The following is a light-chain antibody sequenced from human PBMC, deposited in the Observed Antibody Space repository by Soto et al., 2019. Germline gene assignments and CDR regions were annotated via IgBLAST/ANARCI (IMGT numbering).Light chain of an antibody. CDR3: QHYYKGSPIT. CDR2: GAS. CDR1: QTIDSN. V-gene: IGKV3-15*01. J-gene: IGKJ5*01. Sequence: IGMTKYNDTLSVFPGGIATLSCRASQTIDSNLAWYQQKPGQAPRLLVYGASTRATGIPVRFSGSGSGTEFTLTISSLQSDDFAVYYCQHYYKGSPITFGQGTRLEIK.